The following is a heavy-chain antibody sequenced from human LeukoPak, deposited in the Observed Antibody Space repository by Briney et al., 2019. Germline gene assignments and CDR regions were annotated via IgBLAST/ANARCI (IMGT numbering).Heavy chain of an antibody. Sequence: GESLKISCKGSGYSFTSYWIGWVRQMPGKGLEWMGIIYPGDSDTRYSPFFQGQVTISADKSISTAYLQWSSLKASDSAMYYCARRVGYCSGSSCEYFDYWGQGTLVTVSS. J-gene: IGHJ4*02. V-gene: IGHV5-51*01. D-gene: IGHD2-15*01. CDR1: GYSFTSYW. CDR3: ARRVGYCSGSSCEYFDY. CDR2: IYPGDSDT.